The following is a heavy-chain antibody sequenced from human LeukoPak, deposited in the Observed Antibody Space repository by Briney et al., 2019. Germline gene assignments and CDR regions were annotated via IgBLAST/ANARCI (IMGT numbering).Heavy chain of an antibody. CDR3: ARGTGPHGGYYGMDV. CDR1: GGSISSYY. D-gene: IGHD1/OR15-1a*01. CDR2: IYYSGST. Sequence: SETLSLTCTVSGGSISSYYWSWIRQPPGKGLEWIGYIYYSGSTNYNPSLKSRVTISVDTSKNQFSLKLSSVTAADTAVYYCARGTGPHGGYYGMDVWGQGTTVTVSS. J-gene: IGHJ6*02. V-gene: IGHV4-59*01.